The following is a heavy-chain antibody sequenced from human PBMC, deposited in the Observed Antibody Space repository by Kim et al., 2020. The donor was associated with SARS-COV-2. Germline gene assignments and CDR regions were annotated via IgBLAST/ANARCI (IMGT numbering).Heavy chain of an antibody. J-gene: IGHJ6*02. CDR2: IYSGGST. D-gene: IGHD1-1*01. CDR1: GFTVSSNY. V-gene: IGHV3-53*01. Sequence: GGSLRLSCAASGFTVSSNYMSWVRQAPGKGLEWVSVIYSGGSTYYADSVKGRFTISRDNSKNTLYLQMNSLRAEDTAVYYCARDLGLESPAAHDSYGMDVWGQGTTVTVSS. CDR3: ARDLGLESPAAHDSYGMDV.